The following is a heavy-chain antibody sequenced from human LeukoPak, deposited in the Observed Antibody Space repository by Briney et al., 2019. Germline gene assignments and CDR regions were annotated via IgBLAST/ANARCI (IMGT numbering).Heavy chain of an antibody. J-gene: IGHJ4*02. D-gene: IGHD5-18*01. CDR2: IYRGGNT. CDR1: GFTVSTDF. CDR3: ARGGYSYGGPFDH. Sequence: GGSLSLSCAASGFTVSTDFMSWVRQAPGKGLEWVSVIYRGGNTYYVDSVKGRFTISRDNSKNMVYLQMNSLRVEDTAVYYCARGGYSYGGPFDHWGQGTLVTVSS. V-gene: IGHV3-53*01.